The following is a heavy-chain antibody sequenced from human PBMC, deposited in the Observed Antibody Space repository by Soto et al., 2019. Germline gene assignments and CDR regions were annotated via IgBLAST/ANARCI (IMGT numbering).Heavy chain of an antibody. D-gene: IGHD3-3*01. CDR3: ANARPSTYYDFWSGSY. CDR2: ISGSGGST. V-gene: IGHV3-23*01. CDR1: GFTFSSYA. J-gene: IGHJ4*02. Sequence: GGSLRLSCAASGFTFSSYAMSWVRQAPGKGLEWVSAISGSGGSTYYADSVKGRFTISRENSKNTLYLQMNSLRAEDTAVYYCANARPSTYYDFWSGSYWGQGTLVTVSS.